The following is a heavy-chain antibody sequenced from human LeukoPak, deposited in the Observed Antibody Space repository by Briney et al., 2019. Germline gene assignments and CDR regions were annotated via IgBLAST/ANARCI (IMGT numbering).Heavy chain of an antibody. CDR3: ARGPGITIFGVVDFDY. D-gene: IGHD3-3*01. V-gene: IGHV3-30-3*01. Sequence: GGSLRLSCAASGFTFSSYAITWVRQAPGKGLEWVAVISYDGSNKYYADSVKGRFTISRDNSKNTLYLQMNSLRAEDTAVYYCARGPGITIFGVVDFDYWGQGTLVTVSS. CDR1: GFTFSSYA. CDR2: ISYDGSNK. J-gene: IGHJ4*02.